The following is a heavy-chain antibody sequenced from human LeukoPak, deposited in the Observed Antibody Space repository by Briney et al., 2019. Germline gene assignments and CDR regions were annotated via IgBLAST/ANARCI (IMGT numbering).Heavy chain of an antibody. CDR3: ARSGGFRYCSSTSCPEDDYFDY. V-gene: IGHV1-18*04. Sequence: GASVKVSCKASGYTFTSYGISWVRQAPGQGLEWMGWISAYNGNTNCAQKLQGRVTMTTDTSTSTAYMELRSLRSDDTAVYYCARSGGFRYCSSTSCPEDDYFDYWGQGTLVTVSS. CDR2: ISAYNGNT. J-gene: IGHJ4*02. CDR1: GYTFTSYG. D-gene: IGHD2-2*01.